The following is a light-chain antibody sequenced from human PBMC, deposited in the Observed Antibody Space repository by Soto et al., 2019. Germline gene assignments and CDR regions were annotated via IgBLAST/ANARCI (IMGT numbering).Light chain of an antibody. CDR1: QGIGRY. CDR2: DAS. J-gene: IGKJ3*01. V-gene: IGKV3-11*01. Sequence: EIVLTQSPGTLSLSPGESATLSCRASQGIGRYLAWFQQKPGQPPRLLIYDASTRAIGIPGRFSGSGSGTDFTLTISSLGPEDFAVYYCHQRSNWPLTFGPGTKVEI. CDR3: HQRSNWPLT.